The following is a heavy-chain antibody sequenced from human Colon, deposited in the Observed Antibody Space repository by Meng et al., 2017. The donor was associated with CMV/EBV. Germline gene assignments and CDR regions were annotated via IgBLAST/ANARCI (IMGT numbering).Heavy chain of an antibody. CDR2: IKTRGERETT. J-gene: IGHJ4*02. CDR3: TADVSGLGFGEWDY. D-gene: IGHD3-10*01. V-gene: IGHV3-15*01. Sequence: GGSLRPSCAASGFIFSGAWLTWVRQAPGKGLEWVGRIKTRGERETTVYAAPVLGRFSISRDDSRNTLYLQMSSLRSEDTAVYWCTADVSGLGFGEWDYWGQGTLVTVSS. CDR1: GFIFSGAW.